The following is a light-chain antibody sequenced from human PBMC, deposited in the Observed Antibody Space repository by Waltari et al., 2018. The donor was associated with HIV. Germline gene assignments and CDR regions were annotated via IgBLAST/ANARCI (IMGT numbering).Light chain of an antibody. CDR1: SSYIGSTT. J-gene: IGLJ2*01. V-gene: IGLV1-44*01. CDR3: SSYAGSDNYVV. Sequence: QSVLTQPPSASGTPGQMVTISCSGGSSYIGSTTVDWDQQVPGMAPKLLIYSNVQRPSGIPDRFSGSKSGTSASLAVSGLQSEDEAYYFCSSYAGSDNYVVFGGGTKLTVL. CDR2: SNV.